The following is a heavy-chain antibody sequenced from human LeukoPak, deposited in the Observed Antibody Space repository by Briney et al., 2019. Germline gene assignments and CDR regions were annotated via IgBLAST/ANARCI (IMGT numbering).Heavy chain of an antibody. CDR3: ARGVGGSYRDY. J-gene: IGHJ4*02. Sequence: SETLSLTRAVSGGPISSSNWWGWVRQPPGKGLEWIGERYHSGSTNYNPSLKSRVTISVDKSKNQFSLKLGSVTAADTAVYYCARGVGGSYRDYWGQGTLVTVSS. V-gene: IGHV4-4*02. CDR1: GGPISSSNW. CDR2: RYHSGST. D-gene: IGHD1-26*01.